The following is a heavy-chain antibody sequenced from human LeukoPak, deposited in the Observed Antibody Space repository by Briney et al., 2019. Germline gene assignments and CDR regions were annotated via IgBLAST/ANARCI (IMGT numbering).Heavy chain of an antibody. CDR2: IWYDGSNK. Sequence: GGSLRLSCAASGFTFSSYGMHWVRQAPGKGLEWVAVIWYDGSNKYYADSVKGRFTISRDNSKNTLYLQMNSLIAEDTAVYYCARDPDSSGYYSWFDPWGQGTLVTVSS. CDR3: ARDPDSSGYYSWFDP. CDR1: GFTFSSYG. J-gene: IGHJ5*02. D-gene: IGHD3-22*01. V-gene: IGHV3-33*01.